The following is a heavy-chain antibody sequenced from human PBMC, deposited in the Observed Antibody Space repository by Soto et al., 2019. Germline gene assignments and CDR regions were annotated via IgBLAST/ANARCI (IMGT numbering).Heavy chain of an antibody. Sequence: QVQLVESGGGVVQPGRSLRLSCAASGFTFSSYAMHWVRQAPGKGLEWVAVISYDGSNKYYADSVKGRFTISRDNSKNTLYLQMNSLRAEDTAVYYCARERDCSGGSCYDSPSYWGQGTLVTVSS. V-gene: IGHV3-30-3*01. CDR2: ISYDGSNK. J-gene: IGHJ4*02. CDR1: GFTFSSYA. CDR3: ARERDCSGGSCYDSPSY. D-gene: IGHD2-15*01.